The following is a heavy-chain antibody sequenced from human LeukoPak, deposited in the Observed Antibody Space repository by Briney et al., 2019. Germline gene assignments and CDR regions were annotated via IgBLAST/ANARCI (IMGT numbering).Heavy chain of an antibody. V-gene: IGHV3-48*03. CDR2: ISSSGDT. Sequence: GGSLRLSYAASGFSFSSYDMNWVRQAPGKGLEWVSYISSSGDTKYVDSVKGRFTISRDNAKNSLFLQMNSLSAEDTAVYYCARSFDHWGQGTLVTVSS. J-gene: IGHJ4*02. CDR3: ARSFDH. CDR1: GFSFSSYD.